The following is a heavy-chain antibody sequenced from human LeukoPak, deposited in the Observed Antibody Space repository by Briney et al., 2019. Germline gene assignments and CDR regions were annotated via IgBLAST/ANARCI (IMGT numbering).Heavy chain of an antibody. CDR3: ARGGPAAGRFDY. Sequence: GGSLRLSCAASGFIVSSNYMSWVRQSPGKGLQWVSLIYSDASTYYADSVKGRFTISRDNSKNTLYLQMNSLRAEDTAVYYCARGGPAAGRFDYWGQGTLVTVSS. D-gene: IGHD6-13*01. V-gene: IGHV3-66*02. CDR2: IYSDAST. J-gene: IGHJ4*02. CDR1: GFIVSSNY.